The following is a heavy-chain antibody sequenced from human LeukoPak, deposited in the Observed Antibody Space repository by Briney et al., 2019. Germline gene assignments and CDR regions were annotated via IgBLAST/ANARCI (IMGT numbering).Heavy chain of an antibody. CDR2: ISSSGSTI. J-gene: IGHJ6*03. D-gene: IGHD3-22*01. V-gene: IGHV3-48*03. CDR1: GFTFSSYE. CDR3: ARDRRTYYFDSSGYYYYNYYMDV. Sequence: GGSLRLSCAASGFTFSSYEMNWVRQAPGKGLEWASYISSSGSTIYYADSVKGRFTISRDNAKNSLYLQMNSLRAEDTAVYYCARDRRTYYFDSSGYYYYNYYMDVWGKGTTVTVSS.